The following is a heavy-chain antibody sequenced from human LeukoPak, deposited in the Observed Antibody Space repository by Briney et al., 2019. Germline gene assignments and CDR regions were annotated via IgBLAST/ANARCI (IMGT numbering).Heavy chain of an antibody. Sequence: GGSLRLSCAASGFTFSNYAMSWVRQAPGKGLEWVSAISASGASTYYADSVKGRFTISRDNSKNSLYLQMSSLRGEDTAVYFCAKGSGSGWYSGFDFWGQGTLLTVSS. CDR2: ISASGAST. V-gene: IGHV3-23*01. D-gene: IGHD6-19*01. J-gene: IGHJ4*02. CDR3: AKGSGSGWYSGFDF. CDR1: GFTFSNYA.